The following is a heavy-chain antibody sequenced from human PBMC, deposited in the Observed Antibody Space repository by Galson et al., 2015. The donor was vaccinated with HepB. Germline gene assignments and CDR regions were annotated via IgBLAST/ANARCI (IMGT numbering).Heavy chain of an antibody. J-gene: IGHJ4*02. CDR1: GFTFSSYA. CDR3: ARTFYFDY. D-gene: IGHD3-16*01. Sequence: FLRLSCAASGFTFSSYAMNWVRQAPGKGLEWVAVLSSHGDNEYYADSVKGRFTIPRDNSENTVYLQMHSLRVEDTAVYYCARTFYFDYWGQGTLVTVSS. V-gene: IGHV3-30*04. CDR2: LSSHGDNE.